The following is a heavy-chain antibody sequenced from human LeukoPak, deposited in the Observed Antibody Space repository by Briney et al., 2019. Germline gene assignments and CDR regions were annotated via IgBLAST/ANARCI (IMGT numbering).Heavy chain of an antibody. J-gene: IGHJ4*02. Sequence: ASVKVSCKASGYTFTSYYMHWVRQAPGQGLEWMGIINPSGGSTSYAQKFQGRVTMTRDTSTSTVYMELSSLRSEDTAVYYCARDYYYDSSGYSGVHDYWGQGTLVTVSS. CDR2: INPSGGST. CDR3: ARDYYYDSSGYSGVHDY. D-gene: IGHD3-22*01. CDR1: GYTFTSYY. V-gene: IGHV1-46*01.